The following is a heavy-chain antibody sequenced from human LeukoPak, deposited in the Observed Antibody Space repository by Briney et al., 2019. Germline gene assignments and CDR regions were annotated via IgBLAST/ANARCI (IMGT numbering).Heavy chain of an antibody. CDR1: GGSFSGYY. Sequence: SETLSLTCAVYGGSFSGYYWSWIRQPPGKGLEWIGEINHSGSTNYNPSLKSRVTISVDTSKNQFSLRLNSVTAADTAVYFCARPCITMVRGNFDIWGQGTMVTVSS. J-gene: IGHJ3*02. V-gene: IGHV4-34*01. D-gene: IGHD3-10*01. CDR2: INHSGST. CDR3: ARPCITMVRGNFDI.